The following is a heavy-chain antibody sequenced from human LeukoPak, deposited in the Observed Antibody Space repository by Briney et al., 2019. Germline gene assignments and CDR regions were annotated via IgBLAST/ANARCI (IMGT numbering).Heavy chain of an antibody. CDR3: ARDAKAGIAAAGDSNWFDP. Sequence: ASVKVSCKASGYTFTGYYMHWVRQAPGQGLEWMGWINPNSGGTNYAQKFQGRVTMTRDTSISTAYMELSRLRSDDTAVYYCARDAKAGIAAAGDSNWFDPWGQGTLVTVSS. D-gene: IGHD6-13*01. V-gene: IGHV1-2*02. CDR2: INPNSGGT. J-gene: IGHJ5*02. CDR1: GYTFTGYY.